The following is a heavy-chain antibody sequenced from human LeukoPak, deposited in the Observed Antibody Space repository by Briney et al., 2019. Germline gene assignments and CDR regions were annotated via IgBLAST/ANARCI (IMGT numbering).Heavy chain of an antibody. D-gene: IGHD4-11*01. CDR1: GGSISSGSYY. CDR2: IYYSGST. Sequence: SETLSLTCTVSGGSISSGSYYWSWIRQPAGKGLEWIGYIYYSGSTYYNPSLKSRVTISVDTSKNQFSLKLSSVTAADTAVYYCARESSGATVTTLFDYWGQGTLVTVSS. J-gene: IGHJ4*02. CDR3: ARESSGATVTTLFDY. V-gene: IGHV4-61*10.